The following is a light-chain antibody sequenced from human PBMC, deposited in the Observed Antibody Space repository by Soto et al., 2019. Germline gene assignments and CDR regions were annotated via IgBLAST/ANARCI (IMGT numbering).Light chain of an antibody. CDR3: QQYGNSPRS. Sequence: DIVLTHSPGTLSLSPGERATLSCRASQSVSSNYLAWYQQTPGQAPRLLIYGASSRATGIPDRFSGSGSGTDFTLTISRLEPEDFAVYYCQQYGNSPRSFGQGTKVDIK. CDR1: QSVSSNY. V-gene: IGKV3-20*01. J-gene: IGKJ1*01. CDR2: GAS.